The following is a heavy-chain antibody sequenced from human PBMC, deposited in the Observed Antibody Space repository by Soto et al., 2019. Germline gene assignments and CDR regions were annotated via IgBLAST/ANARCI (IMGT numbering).Heavy chain of an antibody. J-gene: IGHJ1*01. CDR2: IDGRSDNI. V-gene: IGHV3-11*06. Sequence: QVRLMESGGGVVKPGGSLRLSCAASGFTLNYYYMTWIRQTPGKGLEWVAHIDGRSDNIGYADSVKGRFTISRDNARNSLFLQMNSVTADDTGVYFCTKGGRTTSYYWEYWGPGALVTVSA. CDR1: GFTLNYYY. CDR3: TKGGRTTSYYWEY. D-gene: IGHD3-10*01.